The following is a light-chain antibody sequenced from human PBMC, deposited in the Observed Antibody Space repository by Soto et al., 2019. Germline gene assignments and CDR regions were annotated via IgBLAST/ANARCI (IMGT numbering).Light chain of an antibody. CDR2: AAS. V-gene: IGKV1-39*01. CDR1: QNIGVY. CDR3: QQSYSTPIT. J-gene: IGKJ5*01. Sequence: DIQMTQSPSSPCASGGARVTISCRASQNIGVYLNWYQKKPGKAPKLLSDAASSLQSGVPSRCSGRGAGTDFTLTISSLQPEDFATYYCQQSYSTPITVGQGTRLEIK.